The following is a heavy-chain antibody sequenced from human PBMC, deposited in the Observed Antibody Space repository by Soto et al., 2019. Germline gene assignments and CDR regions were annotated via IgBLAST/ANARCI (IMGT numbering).Heavy chain of an antibody. CDR3: ARDGTVTQPQAVDY. CDR2: ISYDGSNK. V-gene: IGHV3-30-3*01. Sequence: GGSLRLSCAASGFTFSSYAMHWVRQAPGKGLEWVAVISYDGSNKYYADSVKGRFTISRDNSKNTLYLQMNSLRAEDTAVYYCARDGTVTQPQAVDYWGQGTLVTVSS. J-gene: IGHJ4*02. D-gene: IGHD4-17*01. CDR1: GFTFSSYA.